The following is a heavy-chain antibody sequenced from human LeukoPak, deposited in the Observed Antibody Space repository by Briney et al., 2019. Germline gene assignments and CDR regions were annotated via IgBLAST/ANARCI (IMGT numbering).Heavy chain of an antibody. CDR1: GGSISSTSYY. CDR2: IYYTGTT. CDR3: ARDRSCLDN. Sequence: SETLSLTCTVSGGSISSTSYYWGWIRQPPGKGLEWIGSIYYTGTTYYSPSLKSRVTLSVDTSKNQFSLKLNSVTAADTAVYYCARDRSCLDNWGQGTLVTVSS. J-gene: IGHJ4*02. V-gene: IGHV4-39*07. D-gene: IGHD1-26*01.